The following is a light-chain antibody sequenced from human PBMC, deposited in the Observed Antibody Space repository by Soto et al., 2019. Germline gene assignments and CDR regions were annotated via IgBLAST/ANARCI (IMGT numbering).Light chain of an antibody. Sequence: DIQMTQSPSPLSASVGARVTITCRASQGISNYLAWYQQKPGNVPKLLIYAASTLQSGVPSRFSGSGSGTDFTLTISTLQPEDVATYYCQKYNSAPWTFGQGTKVDI. V-gene: IGKV1-27*01. CDR2: AAS. CDR1: QGISNY. J-gene: IGKJ1*01. CDR3: QKYNSAPWT.